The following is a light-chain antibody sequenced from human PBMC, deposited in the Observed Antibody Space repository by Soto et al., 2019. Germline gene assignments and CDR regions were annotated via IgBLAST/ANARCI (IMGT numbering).Light chain of an antibody. CDR3: QQYGSSIKT. CDR2: GAS. V-gene: IGKV3-20*01. Sequence: EILLTQFAGTLSLSPGERATLSCRASQSVSSNYLAWYQQRPGQPPNLLIFGASNRAPGIPDRFSGSGSGTDFTLTISRMEPEDFAVYYCQQYGSSIKTFGQGTKVDIK. CDR1: QSVSSNY. J-gene: IGKJ1*01.